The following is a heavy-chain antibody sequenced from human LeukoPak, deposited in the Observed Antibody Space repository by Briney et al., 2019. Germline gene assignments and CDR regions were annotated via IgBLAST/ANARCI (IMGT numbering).Heavy chain of an antibody. V-gene: IGHV5-51*01. CDR3: ARVHRAHNWFDP. CDR2: IYPGVFNT. CDR1: PHGSPTYW. D-gene: IGHD1-14*01. J-gene: IGHJ5*02. Sequence: GQAVTIASTVPPHGSPTYWIAWIGQMPRKGMDWMGIIYPGVFNTRYSPSFQCKATISAQKSIRCTYLQWSRLKGSETAMYYCARVHRAHNWFDPWGQGTLVTVSS.